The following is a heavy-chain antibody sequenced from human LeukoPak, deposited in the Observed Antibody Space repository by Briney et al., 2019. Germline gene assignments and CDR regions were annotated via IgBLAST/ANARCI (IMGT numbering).Heavy chain of an antibody. CDR3: TMFGGIVAQDGFDP. CDR2: ISSSGSYI. Sequence: GGSLRLSCAASGFTFSSYSMNWVRQAPGKGLEWVSSISSSGSYIYYADSVKGRFTISRDNAKNSLYLQMNSLRAEDTAVYYCTMFGGIVAQDGFDPWGQGTLVTVFS. D-gene: IGHD3-16*01. J-gene: IGHJ5*02. CDR1: GFTFSSYS. V-gene: IGHV3-21*01.